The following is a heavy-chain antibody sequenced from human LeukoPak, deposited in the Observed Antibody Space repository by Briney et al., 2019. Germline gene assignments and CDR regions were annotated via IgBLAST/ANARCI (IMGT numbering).Heavy chain of an antibody. J-gene: IGHJ4*02. Sequence: SETLSLTCTVSAGSISSSSYYWGWLRQPPGKGLEWIGSIYYSGSTYYNPSLKSRFTISVDTSKNQFSLQLNSVTPEDTAMYYCARDTGVRPRVAHFDYWGQGTLVTVSS. CDR1: AGSISSSSYY. V-gene: IGHV4-39*02. CDR3: ARDTGVRPRVAHFDY. D-gene: IGHD1-14*01. CDR2: IYYSGST.